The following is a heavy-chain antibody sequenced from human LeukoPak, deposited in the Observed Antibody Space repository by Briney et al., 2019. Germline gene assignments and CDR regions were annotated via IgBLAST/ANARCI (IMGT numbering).Heavy chain of an antibody. V-gene: IGHV4-39*01. CDR2: IYYSGST. J-gene: IGHJ2*01. Sequence: SEALSLTCTVSGGSISSSSYYWGWIRQPPGKGLEWIGSIYYSGSTYYNPSLKSRVTISVDTSKNQFSLKLSSVTAADTAVYYCARPQNYYDSSGYYYKPHWYFDLWGRGTLVTVSS. CDR1: GGSISSSSYY. CDR3: ARPQNYYDSSGYYYKPHWYFDL. D-gene: IGHD3-22*01.